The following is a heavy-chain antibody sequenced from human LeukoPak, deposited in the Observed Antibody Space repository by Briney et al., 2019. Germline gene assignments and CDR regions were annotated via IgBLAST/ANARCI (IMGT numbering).Heavy chain of an antibody. D-gene: IGHD3-10*01. CDR3: AKGVGGSANYYYMDV. J-gene: IGHJ6*03. V-gene: IGHV3-30*02. CDR2: IPYDGSNK. Sequence: GGSLRLSCAASGFAFSRHGIHWIRQAPGKGLEWVAFIPYDGSNKFYADSVKGRFTISRDNSKNTLYLQMNSLRAEDAAVYYCAKGVGGSANYYYMDVWGKGTTVTVSS. CDR1: GFAFSRHG.